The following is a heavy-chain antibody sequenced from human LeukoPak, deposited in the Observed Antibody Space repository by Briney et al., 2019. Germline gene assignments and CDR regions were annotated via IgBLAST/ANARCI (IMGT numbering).Heavy chain of an antibody. Sequence: GGSLRLSCAASGFTVSSNYMSWVRQAPGKGLEWVSVIYSGGSTYYADSVKGRFTISRDNSKNTLYLQMNSLRAEDTAVYYCARAMRGDFLDYRGQGTLVTVSS. CDR1: GFTVSSNY. D-gene: IGHD4-17*01. CDR3: ARAMRGDFLDY. V-gene: IGHV3-66*01. J-gene: IGHJ4*02. CDR2: IYSGGST.